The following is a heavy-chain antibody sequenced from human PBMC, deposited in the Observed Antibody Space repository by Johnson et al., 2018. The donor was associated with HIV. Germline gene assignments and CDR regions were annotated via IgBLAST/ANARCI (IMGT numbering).Heavy chain of an antibody. V-gene: IGHV3-66*01. Sequence: VLLVESGGGLVQPGGSLRLSCAASGFTVSRNYISWVRQAPGKGLEWVSVIYSGGSTYYADSVKGRFTISRDNSKNTLYLQMGSLRAEDMAVYYCARGNITMIVGTSYAFDIWGQGTMVTVSS. CDR2: IYSGGST. CDR3: ARGNITMIVGTSYAFDI. CDR1: GFTVSRNY. J-gene: IGHJ3*02. D-gene: IGHD3-22*01.